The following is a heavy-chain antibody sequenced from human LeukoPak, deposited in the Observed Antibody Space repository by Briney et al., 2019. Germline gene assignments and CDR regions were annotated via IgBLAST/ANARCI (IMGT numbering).Heavy chain of an antibody. V-gene: IGHV3-23*01. J-gene: IGHJ5*02. CDR3: AKDLLAAAGIAAAGDWFDP. CDR1: GFTFSSYA. CDR2: ISGSGGST. Sequence: SGGSLRLSCAASGFTFSSYAMSWVRQAPGKGLEWVSAISGSGGSTYYADSVKGRFTISRDNSKNTLYLQMNSLRAEDTAVYYCAKDLLAAAGIAAAGDWFDPWGQGTLVTVSS. D-gene: IGHD6-13*01.